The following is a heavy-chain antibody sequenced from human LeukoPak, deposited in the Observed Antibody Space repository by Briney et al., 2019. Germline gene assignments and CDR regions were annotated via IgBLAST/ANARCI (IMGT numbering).Heavy chain of an antibody. V-gene: IGHV3-13*01. CDR1: GFTFSSFD. D-gene: IGHD1-1*01. CDR2: IGTASDT. CDR3: ARGPPRGKYYYMDI. J-gene: IGHJ6*03. Sequence: GGSLRLSCAASGFTFSSFDMHWVRQPTGQGLEWVPTIGTASDTYYPGSVEGRFTLSRDNAKHSLYLQMNSLTAGDTAVYYCARGPPRGKYYYMDIWGKGTTVTVSS.